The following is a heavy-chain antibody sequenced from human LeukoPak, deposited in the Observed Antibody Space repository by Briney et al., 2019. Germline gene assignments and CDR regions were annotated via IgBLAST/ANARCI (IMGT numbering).Heavy chain of an antibody. D-gene: IGHD4-17*01. CDR1: GFTFSSYS. Sequence: GGSLRLSCAASGFTFSSYSMNWVRQAPGKGLEWVSSISSSSSYIYYADSVKGRFTISRDNAKNSPYLQMNSLRAEDTAVYYCARGSGVTTIYYYMDVWGKGTTVTVSS. CDR3: ARGSGVTTIYYYMDV. V-gene: IGHV3-21*01. J-gene: IGHJ6*03. CDR2: ISSSSSYI.